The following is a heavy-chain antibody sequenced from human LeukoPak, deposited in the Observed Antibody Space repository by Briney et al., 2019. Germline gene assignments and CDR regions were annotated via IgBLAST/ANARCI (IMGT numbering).Heavy chain of an antibody. J-gene: IGHJ4*02. CDR2: ISGSGGST. D-gene: IGHD1-26*01. CDR3: AKGGSSLYFFDY. V-gene: IGHV3-23*01. CDR1: GFTFSSYA. Sequence: GGSLRLSCAASGFTFSSYAMSWVRQAPGKGLEWVSAISGSGGSTYYADSVKGRFTISRHNSKNTLYLQMNSLRAEDTAVYYCAKGGSSLYFFDYWGQGTLVTVSS.